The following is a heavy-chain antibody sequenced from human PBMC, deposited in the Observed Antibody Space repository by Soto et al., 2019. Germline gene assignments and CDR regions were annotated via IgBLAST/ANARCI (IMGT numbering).Heavy chain of an antibody. V-gene: IGHV3-23*04. CDR1: GFTVKSYT. Sequence: EVQLAESGGDLAQPGGSLRLSCAASGFTVKSYTMSWVRQVPGKGLEWVSSIIGSDGSTYYADSVKGRFTISRDISKNTLYLQMNSLRVEDTSVYYCAKDKRPDGAWDFDDWGQGTLVTVSS. J-gene: IGHJ4*02. CDR3: AKDKRPDGAWDFDD. D-gene: IGHD1-1*01. CDR2: IIGSDGST.